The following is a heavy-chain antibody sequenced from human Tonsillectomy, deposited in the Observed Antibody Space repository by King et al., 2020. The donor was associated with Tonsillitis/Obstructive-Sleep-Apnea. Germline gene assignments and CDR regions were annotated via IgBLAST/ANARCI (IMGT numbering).Heavy chain of an antibody. J-gene: IGHJ4*02. D-gene: IGHD2-15*01. CDR2: IYYSGST. CDR3: ARLEPGHCSGGSCGFDY. V-gene: IGHV4-59*08. CDR1: GGSISSYY. Sequence: QLQESGPGLVKPSETLSLTCTVSGGSISSYYWSWIRQPPGKGLEWIGFIYYSGSTNYNPSLKSRVTISVDTSKNQFSLKLSSVTAADTAVYYCARLEPGHCSGGSCGFDYWGQGTLVTVSS.